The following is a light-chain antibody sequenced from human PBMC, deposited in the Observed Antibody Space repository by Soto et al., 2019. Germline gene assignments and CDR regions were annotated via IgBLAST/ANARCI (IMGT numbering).Light chain of an antibody. CDR1: QRISYW. CDR3: QQYDSYPWT. Sequence: DIHITHSPSTLSASVGDRVTITCRASQRISYWLAWYQQKPGKAPKFLIYDVSTLESGVPSRFSGSGSGTEFTLTISSLQPDDFATYFCQQYDSYPWTFGHGTKVDIK. V-gene: IGKV1-5*01. J-gene: IGKJ1*01. CDR2: DVS.